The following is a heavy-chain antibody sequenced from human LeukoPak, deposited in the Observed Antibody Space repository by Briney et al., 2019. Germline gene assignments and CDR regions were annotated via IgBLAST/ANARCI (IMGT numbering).Heavy chain of an antibody. CDR3: ARGVDNYYYYYMDV. Sequence: PGGSLRLSCAASGFTFSSYGMSWVRQAPGKGLEWVSAISGSGGSTYYADSVKGRFTISRDNSKKSLYLQMNSLRAEDTAVYYCARGVDNYYYYYMDVWGKGTTVTISS. D-gene: IGHD5-12*01. CDR2: ISGSGGST. J-gene: IGHJ6*03. V-gene: IGHV3-23*01. CDR1: GFTFSSYG.